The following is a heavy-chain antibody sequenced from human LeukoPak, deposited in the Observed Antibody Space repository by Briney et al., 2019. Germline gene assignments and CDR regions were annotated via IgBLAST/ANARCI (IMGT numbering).Heavy chain of an antibody. CDR3: AKITVATTANY. V-gene: IGHV3-23*01. CDR2: ITDNGRKT. Sequence: PGGSLRLSCAASGLTFSSYAMNWVRQASGKGLEWVSGITDNGRKTYYADSVKGRFSISRDNSKSTLYLQMSDLRAEDTAVYYCAKITVATTANYWGQGTLVTVSS. D-gene: IGHD4-17*01. CDR1: GLTFSSYA. J-gene: IGHJ4*02.